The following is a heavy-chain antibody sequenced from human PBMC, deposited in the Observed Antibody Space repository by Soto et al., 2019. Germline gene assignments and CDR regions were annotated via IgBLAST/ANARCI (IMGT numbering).Heavy chain of an antibody. Sequence: ASVKVSCKASGGTFSSYAISWVRQAPGQGLEWMGWIIANNGTANYAQKLQGRVTMTTDTSTSTAYMELRSLRSDDTAVYYCARENYDILTGYYYYYMDVWGKGTTVTVSS. CDR2: IIANNGTA. D-gene: IGHD3-9*01. J-gene: IGHJ6*03. CDR3: ARENYDILTGYYYYYMDV. CDR1: GGTFSSYA. V-gene: IGHV1-18*01.